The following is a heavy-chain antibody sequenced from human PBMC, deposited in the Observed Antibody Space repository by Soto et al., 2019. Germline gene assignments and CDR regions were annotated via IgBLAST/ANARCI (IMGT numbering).Heavy chain of an antibody. CDR3: ARGDTITMVRGVIDWFDS. CDR1: GGSVSSGSYY. Sequence: SETLSLTCTVSGGSVSSGSYYWSWIRQPPGKGLEWIGYIYYSGSTNYNPSLKSRVTISVDTSKNQFSLKLSSVTAADTAVDYCARGDTITMVRGVIDWFDSWGQGTLVTVSS. CDR2: IYYSGST. V-gene: IGHV4-61*01. D-gene: IGHD3-10*01. J-gene: IGHJ5*01.